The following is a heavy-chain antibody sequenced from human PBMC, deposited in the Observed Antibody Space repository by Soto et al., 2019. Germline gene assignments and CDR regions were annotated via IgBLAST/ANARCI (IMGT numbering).Heavy chain of an antibody. CDR2: ISSRSSYI. CDR3: ARVTLGYCISTSCFYDY. Sequence: GGSLRLSCAASGFTFSSYSMNWVRQAPGKGLEWVSPISSRSSYIYYADSVKGRFTISRDNAKNSLYLQMNSLRAEDTAVYYCARVTLGYCISTSCFYDYWGQGTLVTVSS. J-gene: IGHJ4*02. D-gene: IGHD2-2*01. CDR1: GFTFSSYS. V-gene: IGHV3-21*01.